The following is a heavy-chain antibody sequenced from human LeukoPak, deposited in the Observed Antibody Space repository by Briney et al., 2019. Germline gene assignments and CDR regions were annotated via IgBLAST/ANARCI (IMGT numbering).Heavy chain of an antibody. J-gene: IGHJ4*02. V-gene: IGHV3-48*03. CDR3: AALDHGHDY. CDR1: GFTFSSYE. CDR2: ISSSGSTI. Sequence: GGSLRLSCAASGFTFSSYEMNWVRQAPGKGLEWVSYISSSGSTIYYADSVKGRFTISRDNAKNTLYLQMNSLRAEDTAVYYCAALDHGHDYWGQGTLVTVSS.